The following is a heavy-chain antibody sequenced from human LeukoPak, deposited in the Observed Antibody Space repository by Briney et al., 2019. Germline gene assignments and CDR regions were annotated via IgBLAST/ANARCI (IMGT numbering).Heavy chain of an antibody. CDR2: IKQDGSEK. Sequence: GGSLRLSCAVSGFTFSSYWMSWVRQAPGKGLEWVANIKQDGSEKYYVDSVKGRFTISRDNAKNSLYLQMNSLRAEDTAVYYCARVWKGGLQTHWGQGTLVTVSS. D-gene: IGHD1-1*01. CDR1: GFTFSSYW. J-gene: IGHJ4*02. CDR3: ARVWKGGLQTH. V-gene: IGHV3-7*01.